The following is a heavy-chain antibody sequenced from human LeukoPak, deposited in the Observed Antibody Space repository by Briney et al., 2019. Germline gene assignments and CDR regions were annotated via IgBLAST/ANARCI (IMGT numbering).Heavy chain of an antibody. CDR2: IIPIFGTA. CDR1: GYTFTSYD. J-gene: IGHJ4*02. V-gene: IGHV1-69*13. Sequence: GASVKVSCKASGYTFTSYDINWVRQAPGQGLEWMGGIIPIFGTANYAQKFQGRVTITADESTSTAYMELSSLRSEDTAVYYCARDGYYYVSSATSGFDYWGQGTLVTVSS. D-gene: IGHD3-22*01. CDR3: ARDGYYYVSSATSGFDY.